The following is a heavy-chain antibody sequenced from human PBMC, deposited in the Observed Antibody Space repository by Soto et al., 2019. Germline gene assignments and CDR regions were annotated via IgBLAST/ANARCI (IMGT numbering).Heavy chain of an antibody. CDR3: ARIFSSIAARRHPNSPKPYSYYYTDF. D-gene: IGHD6-6*01. Sequence: VSGPTLVNPTQTLTLTCTFSGFSLSTSGMCVSWIRQPPGKALEWLARIDWDDDKYYSTSLKTRLTISKDTSKNQVVLTMTNMDPVDTATYYCARIFSSIAARRHPNSPKPYSYYYTDFWGKGTTVTVSS. CDR1: GFSLSTSGMC. CDR2: IDWDDDK. J-gene: IGHJ6*03. V-gene: IGHV2-70*11.